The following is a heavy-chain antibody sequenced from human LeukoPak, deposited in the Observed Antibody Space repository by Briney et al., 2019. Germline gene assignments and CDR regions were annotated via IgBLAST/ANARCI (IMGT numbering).Heavy chain of an antibody. J-gene: IGHJ4*02. D-gene: IGHD3-10*01. CDR1: GFSFSGYA. Sequence: GGSLRLSCAASGFSFSGYAMSWVRQAPGKGLEWVSSISGNGGSTYYADSVKGRFTTSRDNSKNTLYPQMNSLRAEDTAVYYCAPQAPYYDYWGQGTLVTVSS. CDR3: APQAPYYDY. CDR2: ISGNGGST. V-gene: IGHV3-23*01.